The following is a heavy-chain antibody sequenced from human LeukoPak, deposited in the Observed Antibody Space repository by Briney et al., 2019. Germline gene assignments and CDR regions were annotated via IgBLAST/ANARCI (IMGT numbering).Heavy chain of an antibody. CDR3: ARERRDFGDPLDY. D-gene: IGHD4-17*01. CDR2: ISSSGDNT. J-gene: IGHJ4*02. Sequence: GGSLRLSCAASGFTFSNYGMLWVRQAPGKGLEWGSAISSSGDNTYYADSVKGRFTISRDNSKNTLYLQLNSLRAGDTALYYCARERRDFGDPLDYWGQGTLVTVSS. CDR1: GFTFSNYG. V-gene: IGHV3-23*01.